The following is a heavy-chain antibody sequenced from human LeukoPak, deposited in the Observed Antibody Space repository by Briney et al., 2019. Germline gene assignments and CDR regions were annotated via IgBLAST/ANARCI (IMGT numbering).Heavy chain of an antibody. Sequence: PGGSLRLSCAASGDYWMSWVRQAPGKGLEWVANIKQDGSEKYYVDSVKGRFTISRDNAENSLYLQMNSLRTEDTAVYYCAGSSGWALYFDYWGQGTLVTASS. V-gene: IGHV3-7*05. J-gene: IGHJ4*02. CDR1: GDYW. D-gene: IGHD6-19*01. CDR2: IKQDGSEK. CDR3: AGSSGWALYFDY.